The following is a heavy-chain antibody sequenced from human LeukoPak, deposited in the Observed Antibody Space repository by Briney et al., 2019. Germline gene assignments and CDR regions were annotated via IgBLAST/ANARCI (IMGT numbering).Heavy chain of an antibody. J-gene: IGHJ4*02. Sequence: ASVKVSCKASGYTFTSYDINWVRQATGQGLEWMGWMNPNSGNTGYAQKFQGRVTITRNTSISTAYMELSSLRSEDTAVYYCARGSSSWYVGDYWGQGTLVTVSS. CDR3: ARGSSSWYVGDY. CDR2: MNPNSGNT. CDR1: GYTFTSYD. V-gene: IGHV1-8*03. D-gene: IGHD6-13*01.